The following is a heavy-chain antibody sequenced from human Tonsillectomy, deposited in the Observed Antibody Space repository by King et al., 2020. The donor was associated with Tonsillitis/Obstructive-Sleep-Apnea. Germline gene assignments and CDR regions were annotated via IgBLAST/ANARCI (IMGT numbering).Heavy chain of an antibody. CDR1: GFTFRSYA. CDR3: AKVGQWQDHFDF. V-gene: IGHV3-23*04. D-gene: IGHD6-19*01. CDR2: VSGSGNTT. Sequence: VQLVESGGGLVQPGGSLRLSCAASGFTFRSYAMSWVRQAPGKGLEWGSAVSGSGNTTDYADSVKGRFTISRDNSKNTLFLQMNRVRAEYTAVYYFAKVGQWQDHFDFWGQGTRVTVS. J-gene: IGHJ4*02.